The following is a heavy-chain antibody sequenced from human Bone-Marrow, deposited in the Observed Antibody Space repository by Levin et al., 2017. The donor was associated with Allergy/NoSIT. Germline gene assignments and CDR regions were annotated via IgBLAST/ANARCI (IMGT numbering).Heavy chain of an antibody. Sequence: PGGSLRLSCAASGFTFSSFDMNWVRQAPGKGLEWISYIGSSGGIEYADSVKGRFTISRDNAKNSLYLQMNSLRAEDTAIYYCARDLSTSPGVYFDYWGQGTLVTVSS. D-gene: IGHD3-16*02. V-gene: IGHV3-48*03. CDR2: IGSSGGI. J-gene: IGHJ4*02. CDR1: GFTFSSFD. CDR3: ARDLSTSPGVYFDY.